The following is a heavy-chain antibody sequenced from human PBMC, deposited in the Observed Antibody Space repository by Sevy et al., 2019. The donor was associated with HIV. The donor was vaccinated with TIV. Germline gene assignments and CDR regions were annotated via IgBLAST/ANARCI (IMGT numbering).Heavy chain of an antibody. CDR3: ARGAVVIGTAATPVLDF. D-gene: IGHD6-13*01. Sequence: SETLSLTCTVSDDSINSYYWSWIRQPPGKGLEWIGYIYNNIGSNSYSPAFTSRVTISVDTSKNQFSLKLTSVTAADTAVYYSARGAVVIGTAATPVLDFWGQGSLVTVSS. CDR1: DDSINSYY. J-gene: IGHJ4*02. V-gene: IGHV4-59*08. CDR2: IYNNIGSN.